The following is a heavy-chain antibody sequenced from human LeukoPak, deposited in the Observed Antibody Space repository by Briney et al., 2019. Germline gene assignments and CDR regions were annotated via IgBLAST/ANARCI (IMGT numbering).Heavy chain of an antibody. CDR2: IYTSGST. V-gene: IGHV4-61*02. D-gene: IGHD3-10*01. Sequence: SETLSLTCTVSGGSISSGSYYWSWIRQPAGKGLEWIGRIYTSGSTNYNPSLKSRVTISVDTSKNQFSLKLSSVTAADTAVYYCARVRVRGAHFDYWGQGTLVTVSP. J-gene: IGHJ4*02. CDR1: GGSISSGSYY. CDR3: ARVRVRGAHFDY.